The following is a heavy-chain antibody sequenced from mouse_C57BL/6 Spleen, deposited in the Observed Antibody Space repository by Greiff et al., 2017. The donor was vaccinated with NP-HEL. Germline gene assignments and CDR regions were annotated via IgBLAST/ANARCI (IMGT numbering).Heavy chain of an antibody. CDR1: GYAFSSSW. J-gene: IGHJ4*01. CDR3: ARSRGSTSRYYYAMDY. CDR2: IYPGDGDT. V-gene: IGHV1-82*01. Sequence: VQLMESGPELVKPGASVKISCKASGYAFSSSWMNWVKQRPGKGLEWIGRIYPGDGDTNYNGKFKGKATLTADKSSSTAYMQLSSLTSEDSAVYFCARSRGSTSRYYYAMDYWGQGTSVTVSS. D-gene: IGHD1-1*01.